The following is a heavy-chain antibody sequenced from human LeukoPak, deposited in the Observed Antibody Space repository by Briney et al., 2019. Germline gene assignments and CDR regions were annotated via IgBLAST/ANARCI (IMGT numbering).Heavy chain of an antibody. CDR2: IDHRGTA. D-gene: IGHD3-3*01. Sequence: PSETLSLTCAVYGASYNAYYWSWIRQPPGKGLEWIGDIDHRGTATYNPSLKSRLTISADASKNQFSLKLNSVTVADTAVYYCAVGITILGVAASFDSWGQGNLVIVSS. CDR1: GASYNAYY. CDR3: AVGITILGVAASFDS. V-gene: IGHV4-34*01. J-gene: IGHJ4*02.